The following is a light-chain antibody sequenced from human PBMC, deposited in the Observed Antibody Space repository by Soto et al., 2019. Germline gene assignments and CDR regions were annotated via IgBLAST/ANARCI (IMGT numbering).Light chain of an antibody. Sequence: QSALTQSPSASGTPGQRVTISCSGSNSNIGSNPVNWYQQLPGMAPKLLISANNQRPSGVPDRFSGSKSGTSASLAISGLQSEDEADYYCATWDGSLNAVVFGGGTKVTVL. V-gene: IGLV1-44*01. J-gene: IGLJ2*01. CDR1: NSNIGSNP. CDR3: ATWDGSLNAVV. CDR2: ANN.